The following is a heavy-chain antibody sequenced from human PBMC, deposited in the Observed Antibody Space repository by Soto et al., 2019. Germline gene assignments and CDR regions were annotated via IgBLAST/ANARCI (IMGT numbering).Heavy chain of an antibody. D-gene: IGHD2-2*01. J-gene: IGHJ4*02. CDR1: GFTFSNAW. Sequence: PGGSLRLSCAASGFTFSNAWMSWVRQAPGKGLEWVGRIKSKTDGGTTDYAAPVKGRFTISRDDSKNTLYLQMNSLKTEDTAVYYCTTDLVVVVPAASVPGPYLYWGQGTLVTVPS. CDR2: IKSKTDGGTT. V-gene: IGHV3-15*01. CDR3: TTDLVVVVPAASVPGPYLY.